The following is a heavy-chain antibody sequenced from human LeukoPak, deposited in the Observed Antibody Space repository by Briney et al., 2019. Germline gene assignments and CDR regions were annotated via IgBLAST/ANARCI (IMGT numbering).Heavy chain of an antibody. V-gene: IGHV3-11*04. CDR2: ISSSGGTI. CDR1: GFTFSDYY. D-gene: IGHD2-2*01. Sequence: GGSLRLSCAASGFTFSDYYMSWIRQAPGKGLEWVSYISSSGGTIYYADSVKGRFTISRDNAKNSLYLQMNSLRAEDTAVYYCASVVPAGPVDYWGQGTLVTVSS. CDR3: ASVVPAGPVDY. J-gene: IGHJ4*02.